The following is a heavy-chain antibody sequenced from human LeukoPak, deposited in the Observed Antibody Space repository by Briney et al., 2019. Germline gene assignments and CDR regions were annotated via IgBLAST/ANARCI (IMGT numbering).Heavy chain of an antibody. CDR1: GFTFDDYT. J-gene: IGHJ4*02. Sequence: GGSLRLSCAASGFTFDDYTMHWVRQAPGKGLVWVSHINSDGSWTSYADSVKGRFTISKDNAKNTVYLQMNSLRAEDTAVYYCVSFYETYWGRGTLVTVSS. V-gene: IGHV3-74*01. CDR3: VSFYETY. D-gene: IGHD2/OR15-2a*01. CDR2: INSDGSWT.